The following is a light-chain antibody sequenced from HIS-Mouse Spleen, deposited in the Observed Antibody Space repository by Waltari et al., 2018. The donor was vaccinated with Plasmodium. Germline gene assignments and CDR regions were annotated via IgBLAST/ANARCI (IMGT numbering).Light chain of an antibody. Sequence: SYELTQPPSVSVSPGQTASITCSGHKLGDKYACWFQQKPAQSPVLVIYQDSKRPSGIPGRFSGSNSGNTATLTISGSQAMDEADYYCQAWDSSTVVFGGGTKLTVL. CDR1: KLGDKY. J-gene: IGLJ2*01. CDR2: QDS. V-gene: IGLV3-1*01. CDR3: QAWDSSTVV.